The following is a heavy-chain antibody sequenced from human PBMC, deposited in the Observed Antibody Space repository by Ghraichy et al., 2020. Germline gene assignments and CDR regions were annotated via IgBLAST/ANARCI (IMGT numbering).Heavy chain of an antibody. J-gene: IGHJ5*02. V-gene: IGHV4-34*01. CDR2: IHPSGSA. CDR1: GGSFSAYY. CDR3: ARGSDAYKTGNH. Sequence: ETLSLTCAVYGGSFSAYYWSWIRQPPGKGLEWIGEIHPSGSANYNQSLQSRVTISVDTSKNQFSLKLSSVTAADTAVYYCARGSDAYKTGNHWGQGTLVTVSS. D-gene: IGHD5-24*01.